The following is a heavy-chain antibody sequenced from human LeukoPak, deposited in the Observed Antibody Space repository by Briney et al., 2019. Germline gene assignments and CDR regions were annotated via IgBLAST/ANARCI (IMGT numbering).Heavy chain of an antibody. CDR1: GYSISSGYY. V-gene: IGHV4-38-2*01. D-gene: IGHD2-2*01. Sequence: SETLSLTCAVSGYSISSGYYWGWIRQPPGKGLEWIGSIYHSGSTYYNPSLKSRVTISVDTSKNQFSLKLSSVTAADTAVYYCAKYGVDCSSTSCYPLYYMDVWGKGTTVTVSS. J-gene: IGHJ6*03. CDR2: IYHSGST. CDR3: AKYGVDCSSTSCYPLYYMDV.